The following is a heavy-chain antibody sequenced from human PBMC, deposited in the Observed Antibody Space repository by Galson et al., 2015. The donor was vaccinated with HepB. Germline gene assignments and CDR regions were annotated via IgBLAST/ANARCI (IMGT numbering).Heavy chain of an antibody. V-gene: IGHV3-23*01. J-gene: IGHJ6*02. CDR2: ISGSGGST. CDR1: GFTFSSYA. D-gene: IGHD6-13*01. Sequence: SLRLSCAASGFTFSSYAMSWVRQAPGKGLEWVSAISGSGGSTYYADSVKGRFTISRDNSKNTLYLQMNSLRAEDTAVYYCAKAHSSIGYYYYGMDVWGQGTTVTVSS. CDR3: AKAHSSIGYYYYGMDV.